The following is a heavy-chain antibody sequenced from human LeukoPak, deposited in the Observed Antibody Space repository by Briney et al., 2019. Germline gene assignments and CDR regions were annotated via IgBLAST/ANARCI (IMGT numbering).Heavy chain of an antibody. CDR2: INHSGST. V-gene: IGHV4-34*01. J-gene: IGHJ6*04. Sequence: PSETLSLTCAVYGGSFSGYYWSWIRQPPGKGLEWIGEINHSGSTNYNPSLKSRVTISVDTSKNQFSLKLSSVTAADAAVYYCARCYDILTGYPYGMDVWGKGTTVSVSS. CDR1: GGSFSGYY. D-gene: IGHD3-9*01. CDR3: ARCYDILTGYPYGMDV.